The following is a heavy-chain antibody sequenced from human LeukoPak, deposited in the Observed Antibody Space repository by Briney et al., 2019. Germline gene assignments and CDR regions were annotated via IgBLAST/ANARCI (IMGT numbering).Heavy chain of an antibody. V-gene: IGHV1-18*01. J-gene: IGHJ5*02. D-gene: IGHD3-10*01. CDR2: ISAYNGNT. Sequence: ASVKVSCKASGYTFTSYGISWVRRAPGQGLEWMGWISAYNGNTNYAQKLQGRVTMTPDTSTSTAYMELRSLRSDDTAVYYCARDPNLYGSGSSTYNWFDPWGQGTLVTVSS. CDR3: ARDPNLYGSGSSTYNWFDP. CDR1: GYTFTSYG.